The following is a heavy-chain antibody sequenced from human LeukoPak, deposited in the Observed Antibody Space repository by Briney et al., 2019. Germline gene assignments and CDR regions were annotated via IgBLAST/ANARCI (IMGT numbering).Heavy chain of an antibody. Sequence: SETLSLTCTVSWGYMKRYYLSWIRQSAGRGLEWIGRVYNTGGTIYNSSLKSRVTMSLDKSKNEVSLKLTSVTAADTAVYFCARDFKGAAGQNYYHYLDLWGRGAMVTVSS. CDR2: VYNTGGT. J-gene: IGHJ6*03. D-gene: IGHD2-15*01. CDR1: WGYMKRYY. CDR3: ARDFKGAAGQNYYHYLDL. V-gene: IGHV4-4*07.